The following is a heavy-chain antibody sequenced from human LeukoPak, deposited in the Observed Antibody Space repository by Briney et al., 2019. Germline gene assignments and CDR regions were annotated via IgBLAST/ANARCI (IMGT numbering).Heavy chain of an antibody. CDR3: ARAYCSSTSCYTGFDY. CDR1: GGSISSGDYY. Sequence: SETLSLTCTVSGGSISSGDYYWGWIRQPPGKGLEWIGSIYYSGSTYYNPSLKSRVTISVDTSKNQFSLKLSSVTAADTAVYYCARAYCSSTSCYTGFDYWGQGTLVTVSS. V-gene: IGHV4-39*01. J-gene: IGHJ4*02. D-gene: IGHD2-2*02. CDR2: IYYSGST.